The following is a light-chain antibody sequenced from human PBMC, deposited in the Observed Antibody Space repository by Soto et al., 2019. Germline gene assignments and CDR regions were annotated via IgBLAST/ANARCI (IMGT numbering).Light chain of an antibody. Sequence: EIVLTESPGTLPLSPGERATLSCRASQSIPSSNVAWYQQKPGQSPRLLIYGASTRATGIPARFSGSGSGTDFTLTISRLEPDDFAVYFCQQYDTLPYTFGQGTKLDFK. V-gene: IGKV3-20*01. CDR2: GAS. CDR1: QSIPSSN. CDR3: QQYDTLPYT. J-gene: IGKJ2*01.